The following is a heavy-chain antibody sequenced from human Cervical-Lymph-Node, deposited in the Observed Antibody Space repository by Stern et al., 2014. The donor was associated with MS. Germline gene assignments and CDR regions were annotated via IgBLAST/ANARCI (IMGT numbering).Heavy chain of an antibody. Sequence: VQLVESGGGVVQPGRSLRLSCAASGFTFNNYDMHWVRQAPGKGLEWVAVIWYDGSNKNYADSVKGRFTISRDNSKNTLYLQMNSLRAEDTAVYYCARISDNNSGRDYWGQGTLVTVSS. CDR2: IWYDGSNK. CDR3: ARISDNNSGRDY. J-gene: IGHJ4*02. V-gene: IGHV3-33*01. CDR1: GFTFNNYD. D-gene: IGHD1-1*01.